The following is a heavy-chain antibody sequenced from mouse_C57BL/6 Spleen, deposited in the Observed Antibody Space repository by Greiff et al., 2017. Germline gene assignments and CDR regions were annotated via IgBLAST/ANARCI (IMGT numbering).Heavy chain of an antibody. J-gene: IGHJ4*01. CDR3: AREDSKGAMDY. Sequence: QVQLQQSGAELVKPGASVKISCKASGYAFSSYWMNWVKQRPGKGLEWIGQIYPGVGDTNYNGKFKGKATLTADKSSSTAYMQLSSLTSEDSSVYFCAREDSKGAMDYWGQGTSVTVSS. CDR2: IYPGVGDT. D-gene: IGHD2-5*01. CDR1: GYAFSSYW. V-gene: IGHV1-80*01.